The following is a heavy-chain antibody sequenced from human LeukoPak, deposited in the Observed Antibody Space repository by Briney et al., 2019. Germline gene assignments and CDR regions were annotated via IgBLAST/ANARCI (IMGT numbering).Heavy chain of an antibody. V-gene: IGHV4-34*01. D-gene: IGHD3-10*01. CDR3: ARGGYYGSGNDFRFDP. CDR1: GGSFSGYY. J-gene: IGHJ5*02. CDR2: INQSGST. Sequence: PSETLSLTCAVYGGSFSGYYWSWIRQPPGKGLEWIGEINQSGSTNYNPSLKSRVTISVGTSKNQFSLKLSSVTAADTAVYYCARGGYYGSGNDFRFDPWGQGTLVTVSS.